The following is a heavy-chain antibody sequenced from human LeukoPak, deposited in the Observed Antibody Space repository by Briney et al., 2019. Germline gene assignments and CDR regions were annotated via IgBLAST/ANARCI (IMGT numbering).Heavy chain of an antibody. V-gene: IGHV3-30*02. CDR3: AKAPVAARPFYFDY. J-gene: IGHJ4*02. CDR2: IRYDGSKK. CDR1: GFTFSNYG. Sequence: PGRSLRLSCAASGFTFSNYGRHWVPQAQGKGLKWVTFIRYDGSKKYYADSVKGRFTISRDNSKNTLYLQMNSLRAEDTAMYYCAKAPVAARPFYFDYWGQGTLVTVSS. D-gene: IGHD6-6*01.